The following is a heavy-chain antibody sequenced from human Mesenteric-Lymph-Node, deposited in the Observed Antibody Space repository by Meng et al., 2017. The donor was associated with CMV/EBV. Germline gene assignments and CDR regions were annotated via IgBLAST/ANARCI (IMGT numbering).Heavy chain of an antibody. CDR3: ARAPKSHPPDY. Sequence: CTFSGGSISSGGYYWSWIRQHPGKGLEWIGYIYYSGSTYYNPSLKSRVTISVDTSKNQFSLKLSSVTAADTAVYYCARAPKSHPPDYWGQGTLVTVS. CDR2: IYYSGST. CDR1: GGSISSGGYY. V-gene: IGHV4-31*03. J-gene: IGHJ4*02.